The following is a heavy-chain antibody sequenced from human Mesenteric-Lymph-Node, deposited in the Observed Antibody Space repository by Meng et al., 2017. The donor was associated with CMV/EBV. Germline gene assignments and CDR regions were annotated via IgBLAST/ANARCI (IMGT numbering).Heavy chain of an antibody. Sequence: SETLSLTCTVSGGSVSSGSYYWSWIRQPPGKGLEWIGYIYYSGSTNYNPSLKSRVTISVDTSKNQFSLKLSSVTAADTAVYYCARAGDSSGYYPHWFDPWGQGTLVTVSS. CDR2: IYYSGST. CDR1: GGSVSSGSYY. J-gene: IGHJ5*02. V-gene: IGHV4-61*01. D-gene: IGHD3-22*01. CDR3: ARAGDSSGYYPHWFDP.